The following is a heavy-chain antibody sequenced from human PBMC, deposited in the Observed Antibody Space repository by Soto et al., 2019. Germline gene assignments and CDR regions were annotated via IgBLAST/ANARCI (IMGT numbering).Heavy chain of an antibody. CDR1: GFSLSTSGVG. CDR2: IYWDDDK. Sequence: QITLKESGPTLVKPTQTLTLTCTFSGFSLSTSGVGVGWIRQPPGKALEWLALIYWDDDKRYSPSLKSRLTITKYTSKNQVVLTMTNMDPVDTATYYCALTSVRGVVWYYFDYWGQGTLVTVSS. D-gene: IGHD3-10*01. CDR3: ALTSVRGVVWYYFDY. V-gene: IGHV2-5*02. J-gene: IGHJ4*02.